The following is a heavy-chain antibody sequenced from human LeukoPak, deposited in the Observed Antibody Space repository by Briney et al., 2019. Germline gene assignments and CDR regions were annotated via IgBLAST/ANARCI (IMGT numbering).Heavy chain of an antibody. D-gene: IGHD3-10*01. CDR3: ARTAITMVRGVISNFDY. V-gene: IGHV3-7*01. CDR2: IKQDGSEK. CDR1: GFTFSSYW. Sequence: GGSLRLSCAASGFTFSSYWMSWVRQAPGKGLEWVANIKQDGSEKYYVDSVKGRFIISRDNAKNSLYLQMNSLRAEDTAVYYCARTAITMVRGVISNFDYWGQGTLVTVSS. J-gene: IGHJ4*02.